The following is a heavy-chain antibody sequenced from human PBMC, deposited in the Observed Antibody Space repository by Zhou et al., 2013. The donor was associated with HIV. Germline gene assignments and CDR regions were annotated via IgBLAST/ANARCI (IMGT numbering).Heavy chain of an antibody. CDR3: ARVFSSPTGLYFDY. CDR2: IIPIFGTA. CDR1: GGTFSSYA. J-gene: IGHJ4*02. D-gene: IGHD6-6*01. Sequence: QVHLVQSGTEVRKPGASVNVSCKASGGTFSSYAISWVRQAPGQGLEWMGGIIPIFGTANYAQKFQGRVTITTDESTSTAYMELSSLRSEDTAVYYCARVFSSPTGLYFDYWGQGTLVTVSS. V-gene: IGHV1-69*05.